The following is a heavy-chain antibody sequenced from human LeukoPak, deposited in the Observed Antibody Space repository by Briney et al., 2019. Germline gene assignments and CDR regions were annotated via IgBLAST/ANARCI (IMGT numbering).Heavy chain of an antibody. V-gene: IGHV3-53*01. CDR1: GGSISSGGYC. CDR3: ARTPEWYYYDSSGGFYFDY. J-gene: IGHJ4*02. Sequence: LSLTCTVSGGSISSGGYCWSWVRQAPGKGLEWVSVIYSGGSTYYADSVKGRFTISRDNSKNTLYLQMNSLRAEDTAVYYCARTPEWYYYDSSGGFYFDYWGQGTLVTVSS. CDR2: IYSGGST. D-gene: IGHD3-22*01.